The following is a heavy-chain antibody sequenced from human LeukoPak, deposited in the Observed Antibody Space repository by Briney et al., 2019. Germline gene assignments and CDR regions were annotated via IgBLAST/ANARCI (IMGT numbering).Heavy chain of an antibody. CDR1: GGSISNSVYY. J-gene: IGHJ3*02. Sequence: MSSETLSLTCTVSGGSISNSVYYWGWIRQPPGKGLEWIGSIYYSGSTYYNPSLKSRVTIPVDTSKNQFSLKLSSVTAADTAVYYCARVSPLERVAFDIWGQGTMVTVSS. CDR3: ARVSPLERVAFDI. D-gene: IGHD1-1*01. V-gene: IGHV4-39*07. CDR2: IYYSGST.